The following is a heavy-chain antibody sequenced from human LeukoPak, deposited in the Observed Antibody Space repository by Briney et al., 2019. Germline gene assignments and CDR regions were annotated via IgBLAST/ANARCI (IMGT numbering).Heavy chain of an antibody. CDR3: ARNDFWSGYYVADHYYYMDV. D-gene: IGHD3-3*01. V-gene: IGHV7-4-1*02. Sequence: ASVKVSCKASGYTLTRFAMNWVRQAPGQGLEWMGWINTNTGNPTYAQGFTGRFVFSLDTSVSTAYLQISSLKAEDTAVYYCARNDFWSGYYVADHYYYMDVWGKGTTVTVSS. J-gene: IGHJ6*03. CDR1: GYTLTRFA. CDR2: INTNTGNP.